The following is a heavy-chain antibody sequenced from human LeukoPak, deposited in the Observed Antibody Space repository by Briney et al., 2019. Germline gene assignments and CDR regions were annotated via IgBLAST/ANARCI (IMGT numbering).Heavy chain of an antibody. CDR3: AKDRGYCTNGVCRGMDV. CDR2: ISYDGSNK. Sequence: PGGSLRLSCAASGFTFSSYGMHWVRQAPGKGLEWVAVISYDGSNKYYADFVKGRFTISRDNSKNTLYLQMNSLRAEDTAVYYCAKDRGYCTNGVCRGMDVWGQGTTVTVSS. J-gene: IGHJ6*02. V-gene: IGHV3-30*18. CDR1: GFTFSSYG. D-gene: IGHD2-8*01.